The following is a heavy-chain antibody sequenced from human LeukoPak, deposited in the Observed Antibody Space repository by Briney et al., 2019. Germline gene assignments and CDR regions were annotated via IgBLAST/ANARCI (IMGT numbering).Heavy chain of an antibody. D-gene: IGHD3-10*01. CDR1: GFTFRSYS. CDR3: VTDGENLLVRAIDY. Sequence: GGFLRLSCAASGFTFRSYSMNWVRQAPGKGLEWVSYISSSSSTIYYADSVKGRFTISRDNAKNSLYLQMNSLRDEDTAVYYCVTDGENLLVRAIDYWGQGTLVTVSS. CDR2: ISSSSSTI. J-gene: IGHJ4*02. V-gene: IGHV3-48*02.